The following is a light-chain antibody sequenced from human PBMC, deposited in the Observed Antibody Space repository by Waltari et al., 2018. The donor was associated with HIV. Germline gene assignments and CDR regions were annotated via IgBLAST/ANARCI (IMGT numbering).Light chain of an antibody. CDR3: QQYDNLPT. J-gene: IGKJ4*01. CDR2: DAS. CDR1: QDISNY. V-gene: IGKV1-33*01. Sequence: ILMTPSPSSLSASVGDSVSITCQASQDISNYLNWYPQKPGKAPKLLIYDASNLETGVPSRFSGSGSGTDFTFTISSLQPEDIATYYCQQYDNLPTFGGGTKVEIK.